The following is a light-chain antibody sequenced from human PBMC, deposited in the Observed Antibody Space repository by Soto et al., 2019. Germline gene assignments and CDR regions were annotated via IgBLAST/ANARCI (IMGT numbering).Light chain of an antibody. Sequence: QSVLTQPPSVSGAPGQRVTISCTGSSSNIGAGYDVHWYQQLPGTAPKLLIYGNNNRPSGVPDRFSGSKSGTSASLAITGLQADDEADYYCQSYDSSLNVGVFGGGTKLTVL. CDR1: SSNIGAGYD. CDR2: GNN. CDR3: QSYDSSLNVGV. V-gene: IGLV1-40*01. J-gene: IGLJ3*02.